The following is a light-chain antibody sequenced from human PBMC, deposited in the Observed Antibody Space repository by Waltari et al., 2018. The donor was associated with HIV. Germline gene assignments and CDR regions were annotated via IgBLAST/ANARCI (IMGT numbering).Light chain of an antibody. CDR1: RSNIGTNT. CDR2: NDN. V-gene: IGLV1-44*01. J-gene: IGLJ3*02. CDR3: AAWDDRLDGQGV. Sequence: QSVLTQPPSASGTPGQRVTISCSGTRSNIGTNTVNWYQIIPGTAPKLLLYNDNQRPAGCPDRFSGSRSGTAASLAISGLQSEDEADYYCAAWDDRLDGQGVFGGGTTLTVL.